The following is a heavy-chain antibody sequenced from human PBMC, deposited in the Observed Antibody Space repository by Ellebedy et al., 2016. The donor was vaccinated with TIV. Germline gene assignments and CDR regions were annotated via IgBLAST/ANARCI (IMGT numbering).Heavy chain of an antibody. J-gene: IGHJ3*02. Sequence: SGPTLVKPSQTLTVTCSFSGFSLNTSASGVGWIRQPPGKALEWLAFIYWNDHKRYSPSLSSRLTITKDTSKNQVVLTMTNVVPVETATYYWAHAPTLRVLAFDMWGPGTMVTVSS. CDR3: AHAPTLRVLAFDM. CDR2: IYWNDHK. V-gene: IGHV2-5*01. CDR1: GFSLNTSASG.